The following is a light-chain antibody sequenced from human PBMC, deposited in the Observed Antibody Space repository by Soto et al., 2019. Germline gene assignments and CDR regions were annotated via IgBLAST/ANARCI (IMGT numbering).Light chain of an antibody. CDR1: SSDVGAYNY. CDR3: TSFTSASTQV. J-gene: IGLJ2*01. CDR2: DVS. Sequence: QSALAQPASVSGSPGQSITISCTGTSSDVGAYNYVSWYQQHPGKASKLMIYDVSNRPSGVSNRFSGSKSGNTASLTISGLQAEDEADYYCTSFTSASTQVFGGGTKLTVL. V-gene: IGLV2-14*01.